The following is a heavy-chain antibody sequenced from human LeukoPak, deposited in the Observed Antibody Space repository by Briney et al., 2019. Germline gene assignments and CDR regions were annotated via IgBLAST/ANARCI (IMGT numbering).Heavy chain of an antibody. Sequence: GGSLRLSCAASGFTFSSYSMNWVRQAPGKGLEWVASISSSSSYIYYADSVKGRSTISRDNAKNSLYLQMNSLRAEDTAVYYCARDKWTTVTTHWGQGTLVTVSS. J-gene: IGHJ4*02. CDR1: GFTFSSYS. CDR3: ARDKWTTVTTH. CDR2: ISSSSSYI. V-gene: IGHV3-21*01. D-gene: IGHD4-17*01.